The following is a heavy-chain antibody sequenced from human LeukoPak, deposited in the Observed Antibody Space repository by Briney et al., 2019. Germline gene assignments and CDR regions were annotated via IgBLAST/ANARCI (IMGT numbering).Heavy chain of an antibody. V-gene: IGHV1-69*05. Sequence: ASVKVSCKASGGTFSSYAISWVRQAPGQGLEWMGRIIPIFGTANYAQKFQGRVTITTDESTSTAYMELSSLRSEDTAVYYCARDVVVVVAGTPVYFDYWGQGTLVTVSS. D-gene: IGHD2-15*01. CDR2: IIPIFGTA. CDR3: ARDVVVVVAGTPVYFDY. J-gene: IGHJ4*02. CDR1: GGTFSSYA.